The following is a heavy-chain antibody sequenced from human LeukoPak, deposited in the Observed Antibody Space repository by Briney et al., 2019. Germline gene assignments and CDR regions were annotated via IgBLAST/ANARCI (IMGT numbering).Heavy chain of an antibody. CDR1: GGSFSGYY. CDR2: IHPSGST. Sequence: SETLSLTCVVYGGSFSGYYWSWIRQPPGKGLEWIGEIHPSGSTNYNPSLKSRVTISVDTSKNQFSLKLSSVTAADTAVYFCSRGSDTYKSGVDWGQGTLVTVFS. D-gene: IGHD1-26*01. J-gene: IGHJ4*02. CDR3: SRGSDTYKSGVD. V-gene: IGHV4-34*01.